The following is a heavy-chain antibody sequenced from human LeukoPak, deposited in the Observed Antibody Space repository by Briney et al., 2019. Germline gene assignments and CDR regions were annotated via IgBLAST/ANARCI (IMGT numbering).Heavy chain of an antibody. CDR2: IIPIFGTA. D-gene: IGHD6-19*01. CDR3: ARVIMSSGWNRPAYYFDH. Sequence: SVRVFCEASGGTFSSYAICWVRQAPGQGLEWMGGIIPIFGTANYAQKFQGRVTITADETTSTAYMELSSLRSEDTAVYYCARVIMSSGWNRPAYYFDHWGQGTLVTVSS. J-gene: IGHJ4*02. V-gene: IGHV1-69*13. CDR1: GGTFSSYA.